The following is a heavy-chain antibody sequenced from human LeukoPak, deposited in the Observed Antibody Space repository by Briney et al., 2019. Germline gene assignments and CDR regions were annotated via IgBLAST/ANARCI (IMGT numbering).Heavy chain of an antibody. CDR2: ISAYNGNT. D-gene: IGHD6-19*01. J-gene: IGHJ4*02. CDR1: GFTFTSYG. V-gene: IGHV1-18*01. Sequence: ASVKVSCKTSGFTFTSYGFTWVRQAPGQGAEWMGWISAYNGNTNYAQTFRGRVTMTTDTSTSTVYMELRSLTSDDTAVYYCARGGLSSSGCDFWGPGTLVSVSS. CDR3: ARGGLSSSGCDF.